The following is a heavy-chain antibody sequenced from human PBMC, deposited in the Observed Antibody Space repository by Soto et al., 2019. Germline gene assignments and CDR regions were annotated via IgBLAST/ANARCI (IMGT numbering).Heavy chain of an antibody. J-gene: IGHJ4*02. V-gene: IGHV4-39*01. CDR1: GASISSSRYY. CDR3: ARLLSSSSYYDTLTGYSVDS. CDR2: IYYSGST. Sequence: QLQLRESGPGQVKPSETLSLTCTVPGASISSSRYYWGWIRQPPGKGLEWIGNIYYSGSTYYNPSLKSRVTMSLDTFRNQFSLRLSSVTAADTAVFYCARLLSSSSYYDTLTGYSVDSWGQGTLVTVSS. D-gene: IGHD3-9*01.